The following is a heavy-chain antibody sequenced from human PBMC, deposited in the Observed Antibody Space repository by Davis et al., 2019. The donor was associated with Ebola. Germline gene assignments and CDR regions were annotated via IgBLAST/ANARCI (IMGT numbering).Heavy chain of an antibody. CDR2: IRSDGSVK. Sequence: GESLKISCAASGFTFSISGMHWVRQAPGKGLEWVAFIRSDGSVKYYADSLKGRFTISRDYSKNTLSLQMNSLRAEDTAVYYCARRDMDVWGKGTTVTVSS. V-gene: IGHV3-30*02. CDR1: GFTFSISG. J-gene: IGHJ6*04. CDR3: ARRDMDV.